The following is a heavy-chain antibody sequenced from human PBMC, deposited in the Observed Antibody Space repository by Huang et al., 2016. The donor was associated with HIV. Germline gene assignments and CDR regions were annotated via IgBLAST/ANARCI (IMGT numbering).Heavy chain of an antibody. D-gene: IGHD3-10*01. CDR3: ARLPGSITMIRGVITDPY. J-gene: IGHJ4*02. CDR2: IYYSGSP. CDR1: GGSIRSDNYY. Sequence: QLQLQESGPGLVKPSETLSLTCTVPGGSIRSDNYYWGWIRQPPGKGLEWIGSIYYSGSPYDNPSLKRRVTITVDTSKKHFSLRRRSVTAADTAVYYCARLPGSITMIRGVITDPYWGQGTLVTVSS. V-gene: IGHV4-39*02.